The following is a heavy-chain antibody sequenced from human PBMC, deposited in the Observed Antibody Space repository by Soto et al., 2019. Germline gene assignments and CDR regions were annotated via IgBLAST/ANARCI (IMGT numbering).Heavy chain of an antibody. CDR1: SVSNAW. J-gene: IGHJ6*02. CDR2: IKSKTDGGTT. V-gene: IGHV3-15*07. CDR3: TNPPPRYNWHDVMVYYYYYCMDV. D-gene: IGHD1-20*01. Sequence: SVSNAWMNWVRQAPGKGLEWVGRIKSKTDGGTTDYAAPVKGRFTISRDDSKNTLYLQMNSLKTEDKAVYYCTNPPPRYNWHDVMVYYYYYCMDVWGQGTTATVSS.